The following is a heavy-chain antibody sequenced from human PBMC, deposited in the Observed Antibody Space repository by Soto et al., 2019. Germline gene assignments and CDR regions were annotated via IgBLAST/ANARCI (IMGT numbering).Heavy chain of an antibody. CDR2: INPNSGGT. CDR1: GYTFTGYY. CDR3: AGTSLLRFLEWSYGMDV. J-gene: IGHJ6*02. Sequence: VASVKVSCKASGYTFTGYYMHWVRQAPGQGLEWMGWINPNSGGTNYAQKFQGRVTMTRDTSISTAYMELSRLRSDDTAVYYCAGTSLLRFLEWSYGMDVWGQGTTVTVSS. D-gene: IGHD3-3*01. V-gene: IGHV1-2*02.